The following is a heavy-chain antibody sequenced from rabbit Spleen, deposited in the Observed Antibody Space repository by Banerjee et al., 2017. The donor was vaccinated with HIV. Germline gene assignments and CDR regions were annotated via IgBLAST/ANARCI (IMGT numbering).Heavy chain of an antibody. CDR1: GLDLSSSFW. J-gene: IGHJ4*01. Sequence: QSLEESGGDLVKPGASLTLTCTASGLDLSSSFWICWVRQAPGKGLEWIACIDVSGSGRTQYASWAKGRFIVSKTSSTTVTLKMSSLTAADTATFFCARDPAGREDFNLWGPGTLVTVS. CDR3: ARDPAGREDFNL. D-gene: IGHD4-2*01. CDR2: IDVSGSGRT. V-gene: IGHV1S40*01.